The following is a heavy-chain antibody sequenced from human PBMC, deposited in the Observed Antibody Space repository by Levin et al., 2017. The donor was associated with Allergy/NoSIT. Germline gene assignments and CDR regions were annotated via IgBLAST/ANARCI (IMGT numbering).Heavy chain of an antibody. J-gene: IGHJ4*02. CDR2: IIPAFAST. D-gene: IGHD3-10*01. V-gene: IGHV1-69*01. Sequence: KISCKAFGGTLRNYPISWVRQAPGQGLEWMGGIIPAFASTNYAQKFQGRVTITADESTRTAYMELRSLRSEDTAVYFCARPRGGFYGSGSFDSWGQGTLVTVA. CDR3: ARPRGGFYGSGSFDS. CDR1: GGTLRNYP.